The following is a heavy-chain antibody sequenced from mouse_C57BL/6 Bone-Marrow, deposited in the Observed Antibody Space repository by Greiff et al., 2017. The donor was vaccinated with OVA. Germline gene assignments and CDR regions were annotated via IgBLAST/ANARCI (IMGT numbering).Heavy chain of an antibody. CDR2: IYPRSGNT. D-gene: IGHD2-5*01. V-gene: IGHV1-81*01. CDR3: ARERDYYSNFDWYFDV. CDR1: GYTFTSYG. Sequence: VQLQQSGAELARPGASVKLSCKASGYTFTSYGISWVKQRTGQGLEWIGEIYPRSGNTYYNEKFKGKATLTAYKSSSTAYMELLSLTSEDSAVYFCARERDYYSNFDWYFDVWGTGTTVTVSS. J-gene: IGHJ1*03.